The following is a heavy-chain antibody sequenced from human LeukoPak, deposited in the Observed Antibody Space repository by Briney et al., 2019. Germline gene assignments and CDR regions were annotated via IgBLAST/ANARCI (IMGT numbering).Heavy chain of an antibody. D-gene: IGHD2-2*02. CDR3: ARGDQLLYVWLSFDP. Sequence: ASVKVSCKASGYTFTSYGISLVRQAPGQGLEWMGWMSAYNGNTNYAQKLQGRVTMTTDTSTSTAYMELRSLRSDDTAVYYCARGDQLLYVWLSFDPWGQGTLVTVSS. CDR1: GYTFTSYG. CDR2: MSAYNGNT. J-gene: IGHJ5*02. V-gene: IGHV1-18*01.